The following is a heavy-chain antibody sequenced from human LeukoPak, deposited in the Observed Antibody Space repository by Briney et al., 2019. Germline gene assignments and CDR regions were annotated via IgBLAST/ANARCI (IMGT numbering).Heavy chain of an antibody. V-gene: IGHV4-61*02. Sequence: PSETLSLTCTVSGGSISSGSYYWSWIRQPAGKGLEWIGRIYSSGGTNYNPSLKGRVTISVDTSKNQFSLKLSSVTAADTAVYYCARAATATVTTPHARYYYYYMYVWGKGTTVTVSS. CDR1: GGSISSGSYY. D-gene: IGHD4-17*01. J-gene: IGHJ6*03. CDR3: ARAATATVTTPHARYYYYYMYV. CDR2: IYSSGGT.